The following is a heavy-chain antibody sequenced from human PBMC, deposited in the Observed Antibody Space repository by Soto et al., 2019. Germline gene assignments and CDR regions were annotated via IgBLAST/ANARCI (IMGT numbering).Heavy chain of an antibody. CDR1: GGSISSGGYY. Sequence: SETLSLTCTVSGGSISSGGYYWSWIRQHPGKGLEWIGYIYYSVSTSYNPSLTSRVTISVDTSKNQFSLKLSSVTAADTAVYYCARHRQDYYYFYGMDVWGQGTTLT. D-gene: IGHD3-16*02. V-gene: IGHV4-31*03. J-gene: IGHJ6*01. CDR2: IYYSVST. CDR3: ARHRQDYYYFYGMDV.